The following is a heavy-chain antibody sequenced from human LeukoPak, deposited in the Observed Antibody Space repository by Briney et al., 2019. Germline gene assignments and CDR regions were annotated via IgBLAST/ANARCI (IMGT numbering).Heavy chain of an antibody. V-gene: IGHV4-39*07. D-gene: IGHD3-10*01. CDR2: IYYSGST. J-gene: IGHJ4*02. Sequence: SETLSLTCTVSGGSISSSSYYWGWIRQPPGKGLEWIGSIYYSGSTYYNPSLKSRVTISVDTSKNHFSLKLSSVTAADTAVYYCARGGYGSGSYYNYWGQGTLVTVSS. CDR1: GGSISSSSYY. CDR3: ARGGYGSGSYYNY.